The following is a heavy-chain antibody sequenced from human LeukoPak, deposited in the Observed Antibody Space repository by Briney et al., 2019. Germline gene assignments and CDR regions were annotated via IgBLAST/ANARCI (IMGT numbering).Heavy chain of an antibody. CDR1: GGSFSGYY. CDR2: INHSGST. D-gene: IGHD2-21*01. CDR3: ARGAYGWGSIFPHYFDY. J-gene: IGHJ4*02. V-gene: IGHV4-34*01. Sequence: SETLSLTCAVYGGSFSGYYWSWIRQPPGEGLEWIGEINHSGSTNYNPSLKSRVTISVDTSKNQFSLKLSSVTAADTAVYYCARGAYGWGSIFPHYFDYWGQGTLVTVSS.